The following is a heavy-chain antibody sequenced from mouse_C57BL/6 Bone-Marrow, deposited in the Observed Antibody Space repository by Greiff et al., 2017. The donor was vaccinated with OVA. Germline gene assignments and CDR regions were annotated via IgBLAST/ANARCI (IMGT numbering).Heavy chain of an antibody. CDR1: GFTFSDFY. Sequence: EVKLVESGGGLVQSGRSLRLSCATSGFTFSDFYMEWVRQAPGKGLEWIAASRNKANDYTTEYSASVKGRFIVSRDTSQSILYLQMNALRAEDTAIYYCARDALYYLEGYWGQGTTLTVSS. CDR2: SRNKANDYTT. V-gene: IGHV7-1*01. CDR3: ARDALYYLEGY. D-gene: IGHD2-1*01. J-gene: IGHJ2*01.